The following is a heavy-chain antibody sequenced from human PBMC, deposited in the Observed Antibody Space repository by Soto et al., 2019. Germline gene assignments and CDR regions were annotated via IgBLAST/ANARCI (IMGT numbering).Heavy chain of an antibody. CDR3: ARSVFP. CDR1: GGKIGSGGYY. J-gene: IGHJ5*02. Sequence: SQTLSVTSTVSGGKIGSGGYYWSWIRQHPGKGLEWIGYIYYSGSTYYNPSLKSRVTISVDTSKNQFSLKLTSVTAADTAVYYCARSVFPWGQGTLVTVSS. V-gene: IGHV4-31*03. CDR2: IYYSGST.